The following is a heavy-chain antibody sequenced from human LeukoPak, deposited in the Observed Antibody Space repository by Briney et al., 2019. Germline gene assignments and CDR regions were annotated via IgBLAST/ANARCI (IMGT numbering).Heavy chain of an antibody. V-gene: IGHV3-30*03. D-gene: IGHD3-9*01. CDR2: ISYDGSNK. J-gene: IGHJ6*02. CDR1: GFTFSSSV. Sequence: PGGSLRLSCAASGFTFSSSVMHWVRQAPGKGLEWVAVISYDGSNKYYADSVMGRFTISRDNSKNTLYLQMNSLRAEDTAVYYCARDSLLFLTGHEYYYYYGMDVWGQGTTVTVSS. CDR3: ARDSLLFLTGHEYYYYYGMDV.